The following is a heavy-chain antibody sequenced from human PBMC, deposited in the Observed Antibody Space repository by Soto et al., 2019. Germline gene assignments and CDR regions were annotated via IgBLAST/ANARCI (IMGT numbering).Heavy chain of an antibody. CDR1: GFTFGTTD. D-gene: IGHD3-10*01. CDR2: IDGSGGIT. J-gene: IGHJ5*02. CDR3: VKNSGWFNT. Sequence: QLLQSGGGLVQPGGSLTLSCAASGFTFGTTDMSWVRQAPGEGLEWVSTIDGSGGITYYADSVKGRFTISRDNSRNTVYLQMNSLRGDATALYYCVKNSGWFNTWGQGDLVTVSS. V-gene: IGHV3-23*01.